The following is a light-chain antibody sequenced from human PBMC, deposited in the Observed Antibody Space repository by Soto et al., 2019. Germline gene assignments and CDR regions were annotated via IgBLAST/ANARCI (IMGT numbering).Light chain of an antibody. CDR1: QGFSTW. J-gene: IGKJ4*01. CDR2: SAS. V-gene: IGKV1-12*01. CDR3: QQANSFPRT. Sequence: DIQMTQSPSSVSASVGDRVTITCRASQGFSTWLAWYRRKPGRAPELPIYSASSLHSGVPSRFSGSGSGTDFTLTISSLQPEDFATYYCQQANSFPRTFGGGTEVEIK.